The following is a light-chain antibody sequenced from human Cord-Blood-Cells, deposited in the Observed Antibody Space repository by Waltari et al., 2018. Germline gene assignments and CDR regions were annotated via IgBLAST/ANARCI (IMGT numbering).Light chain of an antibody. J-gene: IGLJ3*02. Sequence: QSALTQPASVSGSPGQSLTIPCTGTSCDVGSYNLSSWYQQHPGKAPKLMIYEGSKRPSGVSNRFCGSKSGNTASLTISGLQAEDEADYYCCSYAGSSTWVFGGGTKLTVL. CDR3: CSYAGSSTWV. CDR1: SCDVGSYNL. V-gene: IGLV2-23*01. CDR2: EGS.